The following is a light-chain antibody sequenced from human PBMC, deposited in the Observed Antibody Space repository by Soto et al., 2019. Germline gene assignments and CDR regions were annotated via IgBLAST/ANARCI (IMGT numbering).Light chain of an antibody. Sequence: EIVFTQSPGTLSLSPGERATLTCRASQSVRSSYLAWYQQQPGKAPRLLIHGASRRATGIPDRFSGGGSGTDFTLTIKRLEPEDFAVYFCQQYCDMWTFGQGTKVDIK. CDR1: QSVRSSY. J-gene: IGKJ1*01. V-gene: IGKV3-20*01. CDR2: GAS. CDR3: QQYCDMWT.